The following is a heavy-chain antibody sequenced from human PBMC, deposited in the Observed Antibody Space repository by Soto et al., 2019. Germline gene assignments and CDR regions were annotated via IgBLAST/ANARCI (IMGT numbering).Heavy chain of an antibody. CDR2: ISSSSSSTI. J-gene: IGHJ4*02. D-gene: IGHD5-18*01. CDR1: GFTFSSYS. CDR3: ARDYSSYGPFDY. Sequence: GGSLRLSCVASGFTFSSYSMNWVRKAPGKGLEWVSYISSSSSSTIYYADSVKGRFTISRDNAKNSLYLQMNSLRAEDTAVYYCARDYSSYGPFDYWGQGTLVTVSS. V-gene: IGHV3-48*01.